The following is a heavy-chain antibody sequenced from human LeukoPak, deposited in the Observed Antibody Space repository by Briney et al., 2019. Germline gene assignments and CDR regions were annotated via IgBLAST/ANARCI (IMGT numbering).Heavy chain of an antibody. D-gene: IGHD3-3*01. J-gene: IGHJ4*02. V-gene: IGHV1-8*03. CDR2: MNPISGNT. CDR1: GYTFTGYY. CDR3: ARGQSGRRFLADY. Sequence: ASVKVSCKASGYTFTGYYMHWVRQATGQGLEWMGWMNPISGNTGYAQKFQGRVTITRDNSINTAYMDLTNLRSEDTAVYYCARGQSGRRFLADYWGQGTLVTVSS.